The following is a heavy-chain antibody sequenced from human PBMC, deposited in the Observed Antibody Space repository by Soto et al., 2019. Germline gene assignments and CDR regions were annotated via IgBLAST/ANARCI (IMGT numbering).Heavy chain of an antibody. Sequence: QVQLVQSGAEVKKPGSSVKVSCKASGGTFSSYAISWVRQAPGQGLEWMGGIIPIFGTANYAQKFQGRVTIPADESTSTAYMELSSLRSEDTAVYYCARGCSGGSCYPRHYYYYYGMDVWGQGTTVTVSS. V-gene: IGHV1-69*12. CDR3: ARGCSGGSCYPRHYYYYYGMDV. CDR1: GGTFSSYA. CDR2: IIPIFGTA. J-gene: IGHJ6*02. D-gene: IGHD2-15*01.